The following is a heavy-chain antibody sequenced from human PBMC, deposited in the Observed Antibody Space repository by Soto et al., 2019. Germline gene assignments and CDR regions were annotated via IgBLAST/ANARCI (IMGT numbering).Heavy chain of an antibody. CDR1: GFTFSSYA. CDR3: AKDLGYCSSTSCYTLRYYYYYGMDV. Sequence: GGSLRLSCAASGFTFSSYAMSWVRQAPGKGLEWVSAISGSGGSTYYADPVKGRFTISRDNSKSTLYLQMNSLRAEDTAVYYCAKDLGYCSSTSCYTLRYYYYYGMDVWGQGTTVTVSS. J-gene: IGHJ6*02. CDR2: ISGSGGST. V-gene: IGHV3-23*01. D-gene: IGHD2-2*02.